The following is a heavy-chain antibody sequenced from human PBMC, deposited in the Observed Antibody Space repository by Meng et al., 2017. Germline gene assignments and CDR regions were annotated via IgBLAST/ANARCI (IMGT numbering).Heavy chain of an antibody. CDR1: GGSFSGYY. D-gene: IGHD6-6*01. J-gene: IGHJ5*02. Sequence: QVQLPQWGAGLLKPSGTLSLPCAVYGGSFSGYYWSWIRQPPGKGLEWIGEINHSGSTNYNPSLKSRVTISVDTSKNQFSLKLSSVTAADTAVYYCARRRGGSSDWFDPWGQGTLVTVSS. CDR2: INHSGST. CDR3: ARRRGGSSDWFDP. V-gene: IGHV4-34*01.